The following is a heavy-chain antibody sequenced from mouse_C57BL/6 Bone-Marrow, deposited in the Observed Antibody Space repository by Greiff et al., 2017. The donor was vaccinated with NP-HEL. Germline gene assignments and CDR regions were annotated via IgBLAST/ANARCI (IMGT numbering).Heavy chain of an antibody. J-gene: IGHJ3*01. CDR2: INPDSSTI. CDR3: ARGYYGRGPFAY. CDR1: GIDFSRYW. D-gene: IGHD1-1*01. Sequence: EVMLVESGGGLVQPGGSLTLSCAASGIDFSRYWMSWVRRAPGKGLEWIGEINPDSSTINYAPSLKDKFIISRDNAKNTLYLQMSKVRSEDTALYYCARGYYGRGPFAYWGQGTLVTVSA. V-gene: IGHV4-1*01.